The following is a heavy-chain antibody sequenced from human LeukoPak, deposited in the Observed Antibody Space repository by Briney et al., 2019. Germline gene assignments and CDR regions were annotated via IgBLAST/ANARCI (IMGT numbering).Heavy chain of an antibody. CDR1: SGSISHYY. V-gene: IGHV4-59*12. Sequence: SETLSLTCTVSSGSISHYYWSWLRQPPGKGLEWLGYIFYSGSTSYNPSLKSRVTMSVDTSKNQFSLKLSSVTAADTAVYYCARDFIPEALWGQGTLVTVSS. D-gene: IGHD2-21*01. J-gene: IGHJ1*01. CDR3: ARDFIPEAL. CDR2: IFYSGST.